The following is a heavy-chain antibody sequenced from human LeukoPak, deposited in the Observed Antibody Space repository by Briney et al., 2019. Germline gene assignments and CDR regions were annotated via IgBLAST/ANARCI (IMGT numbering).Heavy chain of an antibody. Sequence: SETLSLTCTVSGGSISSSSYYWGWIRQPPGKGLEWIGEINHSGSTNYNPSLKSRVTISVDTSKNQFSLKLSSVTAADTAVYYCARGHKNVGATNYYYYYYYMDVWGKGTTVTVSS. J-gene: IGHJ6*03. CDR2: INHSGST. CDR1: GGSISSSSYY. CDR3: ARGHKNVGATNYYYYYYYMDV. V-gene: IGHV4-39*07. D-gene: IGHD1-26*01.